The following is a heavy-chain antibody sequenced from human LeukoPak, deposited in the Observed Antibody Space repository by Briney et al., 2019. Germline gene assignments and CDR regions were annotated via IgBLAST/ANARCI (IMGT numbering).Heavy chain of an antibody. D-gene: IGHD3-16*01. CDR3: ARDGAPGGSAYFDY. CDR2: IYYSGST. CDR1: GGSISSGDYY. Sequence: SQTLSLTCTVSGGSISSGDYYWSWIRQPSGKGLEWIGYIYYSGSTYYNPSLKSRVTISVDTSKNQFSLKLSSVTAADTAVYYCARDGAPGGSAYFDYWGQGTLVTVSS. V-gene: IGHV4-30-4*01. J-gene: IGHJ4*02.